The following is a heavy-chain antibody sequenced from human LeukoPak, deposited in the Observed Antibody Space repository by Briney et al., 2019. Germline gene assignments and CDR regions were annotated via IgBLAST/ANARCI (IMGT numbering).Heavy chain of an antibody. J-gene: IGHJ6*03. CDR2: INPSGGST. Sequence: WASVKVSCKASGYTFTSYYMHWVRQAPGQGLEWMGIINPSGGSTSYAQKFQGRVTMTRDTSTSTAYMELSSLRSEDTAVYYCARNLAVAAPLGGYYYYYYMDVWGKGTTVTVSS. CDR1: GYTFTSYY. CDR3: ARNLAVAAPLGGYYYYYYMDV. V-gene: IGHV1-46*01. D-gene: IGHD6-19*01.